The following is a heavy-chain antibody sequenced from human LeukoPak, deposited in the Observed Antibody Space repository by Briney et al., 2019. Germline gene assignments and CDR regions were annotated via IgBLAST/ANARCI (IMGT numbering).Heavy chain of an antibody. CDR1: GGSISSYY. J-gene: IGHJ4*02. Sequence: PSETLSLTCAVSGGSISSYYWSWIRQPPGKGLEWIGYIYYSGSTNYNPSLKSRVTISVDTSKNQFSLKLSSVTAADTAVYYCARESQLLFGVIDYWGQGTLVTVSS. CDR3: ARESQLLFGVIDY. D-gene: IGHD2-2*01. CDR2: IYYSGST. V-gene: IGHV4-59*01.